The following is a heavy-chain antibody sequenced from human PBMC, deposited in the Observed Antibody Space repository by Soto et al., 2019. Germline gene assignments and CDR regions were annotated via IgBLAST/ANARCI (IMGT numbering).Heavy chain of an antibody. D-gene: IGHD3-9*01. J-gene: IGHJ4*02. V-gene: IGHV1-8*01. CDR2: MNPNSGNT. CDR1: GYTFTSYD. Sequence: GASVKVSCKASGYTFTSYDINWVRQATGQGLEWMGWMNPNSGNTGYAQKFQGRVTMTRNTSISTAYMELSSLRSEDTAVYYCARGLYYDILTGYYSAEYYFDYWGQGTLVTVSS. CDR3: ARGLYYDILTGYYSAEYYFDY.